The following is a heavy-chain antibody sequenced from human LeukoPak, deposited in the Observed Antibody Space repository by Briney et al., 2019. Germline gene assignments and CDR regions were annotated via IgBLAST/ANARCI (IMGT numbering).Heavy chain of an antibody. CDR3: ARENIAARPLDY. J-gene: IGHJ4*02. Sequence: SETLSLTCTVSGGSISSYFWTWIRQPAGKGLKWIGRIYTSGSTNYNSSLQSRVNMSVDTSKNQFSLKLSSVTAADTAVYYCARENIAARPLDYWGQGTLVTVSS. D-gene: IGHD6-6*01. CDR2: IYTSGST. V-gene: IGHV4-4*07. CDR1: GGSISSYF.